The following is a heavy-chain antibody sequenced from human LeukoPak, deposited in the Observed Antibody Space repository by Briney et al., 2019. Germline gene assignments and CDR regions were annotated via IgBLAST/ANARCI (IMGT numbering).Heavy chain of an antibody. D-gene: IGHD3-10*01. J-gene: IGHJ4*02. Sequence: GGSLRLSCAASGFTFSSYWMHWVRQAPGKGLVWVSRINSDGSSTSYADSVKGRFTNSRDNAKNTLYLQMNSLRAEDTAVYYCAREPADGSGASEYWGQGTLVTVSS. CDR1: GFTFSSYW. CDR2: INSDGSST. CDR3: AREPADGSGASEY. V-gene: IGHV3-74*01.